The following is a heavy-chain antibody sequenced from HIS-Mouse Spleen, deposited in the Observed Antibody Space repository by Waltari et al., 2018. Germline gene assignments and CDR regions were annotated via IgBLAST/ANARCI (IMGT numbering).Heavy chain of an antibody. J-gene: IGHJ4*02. CDR2: ISYDGSSK. Sequence: CAASGFTFSSYAMHWVRQAPGKGLEWVAVISYDGSSKYYADSVKGRFTISRDNSKNTRYLQMNSLRAEDTAVYYCARRYSGYDLGYWGQGTLVTVSS. V-gene: IGHV3-30*04. CDR3: ARRYSGYDLGY. D-gene: IGHD5-12*01. CDR1: GFTFSSYA.